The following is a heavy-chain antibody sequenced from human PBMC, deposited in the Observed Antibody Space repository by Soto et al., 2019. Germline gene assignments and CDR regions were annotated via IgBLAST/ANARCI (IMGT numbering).Heavy chain of an antibody. Sequence: SETLSLTCAVYGGSFSGYYWSWIRQPPGKGLEWIGEINHSGSTNYNPSLKSRVTISVDTSKNQFSLKLSSVTAADTAVYYCARDGPIPTIAVAGTPYSYLDYWGPGTLLTVSS. J-gene: IGHJ4*02. D-gene: IGHD6-19*01. CDR3: ARDGPIPTIAVAGTPYSYLDY. V-gene: IGHV4-34*01. CDR2: INHSGST. CDR1: GGSFSGYY.